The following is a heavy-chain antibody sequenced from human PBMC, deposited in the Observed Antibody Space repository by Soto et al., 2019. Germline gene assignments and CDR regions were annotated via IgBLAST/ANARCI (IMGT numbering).Heavy chain of an antibody. CDR1: GDSISSYY. D-gene: IGHD6-19*01. CDR3: AKSLWDTSGWKTDY. V-gene: IGHV4-59*01. Sequence: PSETLSLTCTVSGDSISSYYWSWIRQPPGKGLEWIGYIYYSGSINYNPSLKSRVTISVDPSKNQFSLRLSSVTAADTAVYYCAKSLWDTSGWKTDYSGQGTLVTVSS. CDR2: IYYSGSI. J-gene: IGHJ4*02.